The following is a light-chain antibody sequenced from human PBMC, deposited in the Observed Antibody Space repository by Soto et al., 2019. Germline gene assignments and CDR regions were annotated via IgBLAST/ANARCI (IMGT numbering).Light chain of an antibody. Sequence: DILMTQSPATLPVSPGERATLSCRASQGVGSKLAWYQQKPGQAPRLLIYGASTRAAGIPARFSGSGSGTEFTLTISSLQSEDFAVYYCQQYENYPLTFGGGTKVKIK. V-gene: IGKV3-15*01. CDR1: QGVGSK. J-gene: IGKJ4*01. CDR2: GAS. CDR3: QQYENYPLT.